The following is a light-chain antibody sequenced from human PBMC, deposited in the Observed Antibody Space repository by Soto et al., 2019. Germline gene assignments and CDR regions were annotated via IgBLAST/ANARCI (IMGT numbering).Light chain of an antibody. J-gene: IGKJ5*01. CDR2: STS. CDR3: QQRSNWPPIT. V-gene: IGKV3D-20*02. CDR1: QSVTSIY. Sequence: EVVLTQSPGTLSLSPGERATLSCRASQSVTSIYFAWFQKKPGQAPRLLLYSTSTRASGVPDRFTGSGSGTDFTLTISRLEPDDFAVYYCQQRSNWPPITFGQGTRLE.